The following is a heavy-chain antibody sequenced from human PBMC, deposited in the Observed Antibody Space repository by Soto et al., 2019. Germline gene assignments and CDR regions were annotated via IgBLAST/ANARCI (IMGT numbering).Heavy chain of an antibody. Sequence: PGGSLSLSCAASGVTFSSYAMTWVRQAPGKGLEWVSTISGTGGNTYYADSVKGRFTISRDNSKNTVYLQMNSLRAEDTAVYYCVKAVYLLDFDYWGQGTLVTVSS. V-gene: IGHV3-23*01. J-gene: IGHJ4*02. CDR1: GVTFSSYA. CDR2: ISGTGGNT. D-gene: IGHD1-20*01. CDR3: VKAVYLLDFDY.